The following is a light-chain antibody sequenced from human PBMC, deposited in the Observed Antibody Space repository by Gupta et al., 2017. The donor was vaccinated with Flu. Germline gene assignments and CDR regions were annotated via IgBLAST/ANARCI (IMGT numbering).Light chain of an antibody. CDR3: MQGTHWPWT. V-gene: IGKV2-30*01. Sequence: DVAMTPSPLSLPVTLGQPASISCRSSQSLVYSDGYTYLNWFQQRPGQSPRRLMYKVSKRDSGVPDRFSGSGSGTDFTLEISRVEAEDVGIYYCMQGTHWPWTFGQGTKVEIK. CDR1: QSLVYSDGYTY. J-gene: IGKJ1*01. CDR2: KVS.